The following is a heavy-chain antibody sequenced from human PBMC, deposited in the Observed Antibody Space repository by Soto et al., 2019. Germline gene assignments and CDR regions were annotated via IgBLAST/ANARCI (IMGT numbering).Heavy chain of an antibody. CDR3: ARDLRAMAAADYYFAF. J-gene: IGHJ4*02. D-gene: IGHD6-13*01. Sequence: GGSLRLSCAASGFSVNSNFLSWVRQAPWKGLEWVSVIYPDGTTYYADSVKGRFTISRDNSKNTLYLQMNSLRAEDSAVYYCARDLRAMAAADYYFAFRGQGTLVTVSS. CDR2: IYPDGTT. CDR1: GFSVNSNF. V-gene: IGHV3-53*01.